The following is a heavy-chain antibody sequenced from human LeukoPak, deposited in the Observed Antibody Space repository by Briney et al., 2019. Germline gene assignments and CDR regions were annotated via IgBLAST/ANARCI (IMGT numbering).Heavy chain of an antibody. J-gene: IGHJ6*03. CDR3: ARVVMEDFYYYYMDV. Sequence: ASVKVSCKASGYTFSDYDVDWVRQAPGQGLEWMGWMNPTSGETGYAQKFCGGVTMTRSMSRNTAYMELSRLRSDHTAVYFCARVVMEDFYYYYMDVWGKGTTIIISS. CDR2: MNPTSGET. V-gene: IGHV1-8*01. D-gene: IGHD2-21*01. CDR1: GYTFSDYD.